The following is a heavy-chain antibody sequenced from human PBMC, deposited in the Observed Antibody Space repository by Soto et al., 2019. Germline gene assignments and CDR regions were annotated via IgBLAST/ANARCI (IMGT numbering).Heavy chain of an antibody. CDR2: IYYSGST. V-gene: IGHV4-61*08. CDR3: ARDPTFLNYFDY. CDR1: GGSISSGGYF. J-gene: IGHJ4*02. D-gene: IGHD3-16*01. Sequence: SETLSLTCTVSGGSISSGGYFWSWVRQHPGKGLEWIGNIYYSGSTNYNPSLKSRVTISVDTSKNQFSLKLSSVTAADTAVYYCARDPTFLNYFDYWGQGTLVTVSS.